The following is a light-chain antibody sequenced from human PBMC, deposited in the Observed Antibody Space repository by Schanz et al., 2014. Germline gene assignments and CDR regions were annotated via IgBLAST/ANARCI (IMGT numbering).Light chain of an antibody. Sequence: QSALTQPASVSGSPGQSITISCTGTSSNVGSYVLVSWYQQHPGKVPKLLIFEGSKRPSGVPDRFSGSKSGNTASPTISGLQAEDEADYYCSSYTTTTWRVFGGGTKVTVL. CDR2: EGS. CDR3: SSYTTTTWRV. V-gene: IGLV2-14*02. J-gene: IGLJ3*02. CDR1: SSNVGSYVL.